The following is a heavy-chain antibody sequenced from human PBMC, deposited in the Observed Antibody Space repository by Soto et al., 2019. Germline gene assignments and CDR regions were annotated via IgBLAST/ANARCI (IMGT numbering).Heavy chain of an antibody. CDR3: ARGVSPLTTDWYFDL. D-gene: IGHD4-17*01. CDR2: IYDSGST. Sequence: QLQLRESGPRLVKPSETLSLTCTVSGGSISGGVGGLYYWSWIRQPPGKGLEWIGYIYDSGSTYFNPAFQVRVTMAVDTYKNQFPLRLSSVTAAYPAVYYCARGVSPLTTDWYFDLWGRGTLVTVSS. V-gene: IGHV4-30-4*01. CDR1: GGSISGGVGGLYY. J-gene: IGHJ2*01.